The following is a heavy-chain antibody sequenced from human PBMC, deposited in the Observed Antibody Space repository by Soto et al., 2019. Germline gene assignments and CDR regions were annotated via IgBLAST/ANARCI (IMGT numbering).Heavy chain of an antibody. Sequence: EVQLLESGGGLVQPGGSLRLSCAASGFTFRSDGMSWVRQAPGKGLEWVSGISGSGGSTYYADSVKGWFTISRDNSKNTLYLQTNSLRAEDTAVYYCAKESGGIGGSFDYWGQGTLVTVSS. V-gene: IGHV3-23*01. CDR2: ISGSGGST. J-gene: IGHJ4*02. CDR3: AKESGGIGGSFDY. CDR1: GFTFRSDG. D-gene: IGHD2-15*01.